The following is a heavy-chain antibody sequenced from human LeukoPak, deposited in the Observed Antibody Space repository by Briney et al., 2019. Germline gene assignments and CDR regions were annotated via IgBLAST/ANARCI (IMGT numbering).Heavy chain of an antibody. CDR2: INPNSGGT. Sequence: GASVKVSCKASGYTFTGYYMHWVRQAPGQGLEWMGWINPNSGGTNYAQNFQGRVTMTRDTSISTAYMELSRLRSDDTAVYYCARELSWGAVIDYWGQGTLVTVSS. V-gene: IGHV1-2*02. CDR1: GYTFTGYY. CDR3: ARELSWGAVIDY. D-gene: IGHD1-26*01. J-gene: IGHJ4*02.